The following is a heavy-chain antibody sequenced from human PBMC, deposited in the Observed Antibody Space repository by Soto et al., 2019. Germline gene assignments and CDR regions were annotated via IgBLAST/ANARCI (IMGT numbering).Heavy chain of an antibody. Sequence: QAQLVQSGAEVQKPGASVKVSCKASGYTFTGYDINWVRQATGQGLEWMGWMNPNSGNTGYAQNFQGRVTMTRDICRTTAYMELTSLRDDESAVYYCAGEKVGTTGIDFWGQGTLVTVSS. V-gene: IGHV1-8*01. D-gene: IGHD1-26*01. CDR2: MNPNSGNT. CDR3: AGEKVGTTGIDF. CDR1: GYTFTGYD. J-gene: IGHJ4*02.